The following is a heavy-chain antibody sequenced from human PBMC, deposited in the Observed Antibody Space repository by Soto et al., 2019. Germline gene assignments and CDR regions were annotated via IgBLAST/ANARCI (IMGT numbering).Heavy chain of an antibody. CDR2: ISWNSGSI. CDR3: AKDRSYGLDY. J-gene: IGHJ4*02. CDR1: GFTFDDYA. D-gene: IGHD4-17*01. Sequence: EVQLVESGGGLVQPGRSLRLSCAASGFTFDDYAMHWVRQAPWKGLEWVSGISWNSGSIGYADSVKGRFTISRDNAKNSLYLQMNSLRAEDTALYYCAKDRSYGLDYWGQGTLVNVSS. V-gene: IGHV3-9*01.